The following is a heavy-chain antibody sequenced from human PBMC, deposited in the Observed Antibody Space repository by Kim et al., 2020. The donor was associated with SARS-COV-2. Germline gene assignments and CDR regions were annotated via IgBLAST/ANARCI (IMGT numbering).Heavy chain of an antibody. D-gene: IGHD3-10*01. V-gene: IGHV3-30*01. Sequence: AGSVEGRFTISGDTSRNALYLQMNSLGAEDTAVYYCARDRGRKVGHSDYWGQGTLVTVSS. J-gene: IGHJ4*02. CDR3: ARDRGRKVGHSDY.